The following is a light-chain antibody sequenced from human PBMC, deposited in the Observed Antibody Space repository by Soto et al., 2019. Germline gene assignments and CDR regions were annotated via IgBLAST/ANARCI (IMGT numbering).Light chain of an antibody. V-gene: IGKV3-20*01. CDR1: QSISSN. Sequence: EIVLTQSPGILSLSPGERATLSCRASQSISSNLAWYQQKPGQAPRLLIYDASSRATGIPDRFSGGGSGTDFTLTISRLEPEDFAVYYCQQFSSYPLTFGGGTKVDIK. CDR3: QQFSSYPLT. CDR2: DAS. J-gene: IGKJ4*01.